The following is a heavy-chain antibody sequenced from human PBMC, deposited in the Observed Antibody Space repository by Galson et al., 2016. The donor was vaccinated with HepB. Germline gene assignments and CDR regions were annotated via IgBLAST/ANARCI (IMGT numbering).Heavy chain of an antibody. D-gene: IGHD2-15*01. CDR1: GFTFNSYA. CDR2: IAYDGSIK. CDR3: ARAYLYCSAGGCYALDY. J-gene: IGHJ4*02. V-gene: IGHV3-30-3*01. Sequence: SLRLSCAASGFTFNSYAMHWVRQAPGKGLEWVAVIAYDGSIKKYGDSVKGRSTISRDNSKTTLYLQMNSLRAEDTAVYYCARAYLYCSAGGCYALDYWGQGTLVTVSS.